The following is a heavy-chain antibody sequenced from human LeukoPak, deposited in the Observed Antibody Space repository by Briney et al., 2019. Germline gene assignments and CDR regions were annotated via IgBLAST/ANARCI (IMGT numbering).Heavy chain of an antibody. J-gene: IGHJ4*02. Sequence: GGSLRLSCAASGFTFNDYAMHWVRQVPEKGLEWVSGISWNSGTIGYADSVKGRFTISRDDAKNSLFLQMSSLRSEDTAVYYCVRQRSFRESFDYWGQGTLVTVSS. CDR2: ISWNSGTI. CDR3: VRQRSFRESFDY. V-gene: IGHV3-9*01. CDR1: GFTFNDYA.